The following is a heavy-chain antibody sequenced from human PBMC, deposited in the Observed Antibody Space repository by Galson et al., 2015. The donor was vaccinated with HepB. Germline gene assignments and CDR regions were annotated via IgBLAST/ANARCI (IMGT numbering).Heavy chain of an antibody. Sequence: SLRLSCAASGFTFSSYSMNWVRQAPGKGLEWVSSISRSSSYIYYADSVKGRFTISRDNAKNSRYLQMNSLRAEDTAVYYCARGHCSSTSCYGSPDAFDIWGQGTMVTVSS. CDR2: ISRSSSYI. CDR3: ARGHCSSTSCYGSPDAFDI. J-gene: IGHJ3*02. V-gene: IGHV3-21*01. CDR1: GFTFSSYS. D-gene: IGHD2-2*01.